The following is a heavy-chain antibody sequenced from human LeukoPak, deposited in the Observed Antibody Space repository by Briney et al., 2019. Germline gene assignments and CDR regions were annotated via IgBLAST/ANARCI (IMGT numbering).Heavy chain of an antibody. CDR3: AREYVGGSPWFDP. CDR2: INHSGST. J-gene: IGHJ5*02. Sequence: PSETLSLTCAVYGGSFSGYYWSWIRQPPGKGPEWIGEINHSGSTNYNPSLKSRVTISVDTSKNQFSLKLSSVTAADTAVYYCAREYVGGSPWFDPWGQGTLVTVSS. D-gene: IGHD3-16*01. V-gene: IGHV4-34*01. CDR1: GGSFSGYY.